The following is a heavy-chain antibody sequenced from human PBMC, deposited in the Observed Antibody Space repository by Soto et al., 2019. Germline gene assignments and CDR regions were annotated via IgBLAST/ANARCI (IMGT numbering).Heavy chain of an antibody. J-gene: IGHJ3*02. D-gene: IGHD7-27*01. V-gene: IGHV4-31*03. Sequence: SEKLSLTCTVSGGSITSGTYYWTWIRQHPGKGLENIGYVYYIGVTNYNPSLKSRLSISVDTSKNQFSLELSSVTAADTAVFYCAREPPWGPRALDIWGRGTVVTVSS. CDR1: GGSITSGTYY. CDR2: VYYIGVT. CDR3: AREPPWGPRALDI.